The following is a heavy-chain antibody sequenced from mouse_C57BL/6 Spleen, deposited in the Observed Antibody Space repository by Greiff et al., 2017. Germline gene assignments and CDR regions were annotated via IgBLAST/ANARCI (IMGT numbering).Heavy chain of an antibody. CDR3: TIYYYGSSYYFDY. J-gene: IGHJ2*01. D-gene: IGHD1-1*01. CDR2: IDPENGDT. CDR1: GFNIKDDY. V-gene: IGHV14-4*01. Sequence: EVQLQQSGAELVRPGASVKLSCTASGFNIKDDYMHWVKQRPEQGLEWIGWIDPENGDTEYASKFQGKATITADTSSNTAYLQLSSLTSEDTAVYYCTIYYYGSSYYFDYWGQGTTLTVSS.